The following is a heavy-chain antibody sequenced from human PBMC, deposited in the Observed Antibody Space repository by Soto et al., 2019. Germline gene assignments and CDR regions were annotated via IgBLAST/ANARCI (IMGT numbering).Heavy chain of an antibody. D-gene: IGHD2-15*01. CDR2: IYYSGST. CDR1: GGSISSYY. CDR3: ARTRDAATPFSNIFPYYYYYGMDV. J-gene: IGHJ6*02. V-gene: IGHV4-59*08. Sequence: PSETLSLTCTVSGGSISSYYWSWIRQPPGKGLEWIGYIYYSGSTNYNPSLKSRVTISVDTSKNQFSLKLSSVTAADTAVYYCARTRDAATPFSNIFPYYYYYGMDVWGQGTTVTVSS.